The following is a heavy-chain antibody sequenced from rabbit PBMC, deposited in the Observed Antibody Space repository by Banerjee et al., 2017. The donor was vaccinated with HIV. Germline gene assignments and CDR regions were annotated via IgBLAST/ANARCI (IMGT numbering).Heavy chain of an antibody. J-gene: IGHJ4*01. V-gene: IGHV1S45*01. CDR3: ARNPTAYGYPGFNL. D-gene: IGHD7-1*01. Sequence: QEQLEESGGDLVKPEGSLTLTCTASGFDLSRYYYMCWVRQAPGKGLEWIACIYAGSSGVTDYASWAKGRFTISKTSSTTVTLQMTSLTAADTAMYFCARNPTAYGYPGFNLWGQGTLVTVS. CDR2: IYAGSSGVT. CDR1: GFDLSRYYY.